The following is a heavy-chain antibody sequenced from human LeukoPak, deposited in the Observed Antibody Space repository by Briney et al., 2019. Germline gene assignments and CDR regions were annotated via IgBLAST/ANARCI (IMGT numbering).Heavy chain of an antibody. CDR3: ARGLAGTTPFDY. Sequence: PGGSLRLSCAVSGCTVTTNYMSWVRQAPGKGLEWVSVLYNGGFTYYADSVKGRFTISRDNSKNTLYLQMNSLRPEDTAVYYCARGLAGTTPFDYWGQGTLVTVSS. J-gene: IGHJ4*02. CDR1: GCTVTTNY. V-gene: IGHV3-53*01. CDR2: LYNGGFT. D-gene: IGHD4-17*01.